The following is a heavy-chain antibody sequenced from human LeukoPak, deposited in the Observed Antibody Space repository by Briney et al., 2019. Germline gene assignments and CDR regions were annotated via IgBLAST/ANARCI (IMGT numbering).Heavy chain of an antibody. V-gene: IGHV4-30-2*01. CDR3: ARARRVGSSSWTQRYYYYYGMDV. CDR2: IYHSGST. Sequence: PSQTLSLTCAVSGGSISIGGYSWSWIRQPPGKGLEWIGYIYHSGSTYYNPSLKSRVTISVDRSKNQFSLKLSSVTAADTAVYYCARARRVGSSSWTQRYYYYYGMDVWGQGTTVTVSS. D-gene: IGHD6-13*01. CDR1: GGSISIGGYS. J-gene: IGHJ6*02.